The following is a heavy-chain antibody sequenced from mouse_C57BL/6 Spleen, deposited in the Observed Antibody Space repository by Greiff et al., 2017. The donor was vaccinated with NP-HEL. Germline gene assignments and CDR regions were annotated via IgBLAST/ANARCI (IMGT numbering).Heavy chain of an antibody. V-gene: IGHV1-52*01. J-gene: IGHJ3*01. CDR2: IDPSDSET. CDR1: GYTFTSYW. Sequence: QVQLQQPGAELVRPGSSVKLSCKASGYTFTSYWMHWVKQRPIQGLEWIGNIDPSDSETHYNQKFKDKATLTVDKSSSTAYMQLSSLTSEDSAVYYCASSGTVVATDWGQGTLVTVSA. D-gene: IGHD1-1*01. CDR3: ASSGTVVATD.